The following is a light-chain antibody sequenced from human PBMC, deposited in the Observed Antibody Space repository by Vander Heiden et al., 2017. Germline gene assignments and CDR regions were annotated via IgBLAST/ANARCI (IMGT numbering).Light chain of an antibody. CDR3: VSYAGSSTFVV. CDR1: SSEVGSYNL. J-gene: IGLJ2*01. Sequence: QSALTQPASVSGSPGQSITISCTGTSSEVGSYNLVSWYQQHPGKAPKLMIYEVIKRPSGVSNRFSGSKSGNTASLTISGLQAEDEADYYCVSYAGSSTFVVFGGGTKLTVL. V-gene: IGLV2-23*02. CDR2: EVI.